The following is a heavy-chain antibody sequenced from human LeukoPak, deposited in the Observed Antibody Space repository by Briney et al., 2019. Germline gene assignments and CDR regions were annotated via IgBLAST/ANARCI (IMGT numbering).Heavy chain of an antibody. J-gene: IGHJ6*03. D-gene: IGHD3-10*01. V-gene: IGHV4-4*07. Sequence: SETLSLTCTVSGGSISSYYWSWIRQPAGKGLEWIGRIYTTGSTNYNPSLKSRVTMSVDTSKNQFSLKLNSVTAADTAVYYCARELRSFGYYYYYYMDVWGKGTTVTISS. CDR1: GGSISSYY. CDR3: ARELRSFGYYYYYYMDV. CDR2: IYTTGST.